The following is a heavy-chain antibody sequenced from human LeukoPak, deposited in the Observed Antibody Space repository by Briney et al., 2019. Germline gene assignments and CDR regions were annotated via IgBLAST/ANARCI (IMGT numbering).Heavy chain of an antibody. J-gene: IGHJ4*02. V-gene: IGHV4-30-4*08. Sequence: SEALSLTCTVSGGSISSGDYYWSWIRQPPGKGLEWIGYIYYSGSTYYNPSLKSRVTISVDTSKNQFSLKLSSVTAAGTAVYYCARESYYYDSSGYGQKKPYYFDYWGQGTLVTVSS. CDR3: ARESYYYDSSGYGQKKPYYFDY. CDR1: GGSISSGDYY. CDR2: IYYSGST. D-gene: IGHD3-22*01.